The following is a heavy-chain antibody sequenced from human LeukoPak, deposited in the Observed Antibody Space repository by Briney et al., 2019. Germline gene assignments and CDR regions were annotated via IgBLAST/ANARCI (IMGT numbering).Heavy chain of an antibody. Sequence: SETLSLTCTVSGGSINKSIYYWAWIRQPPGKGLEWIGSIYYSGNTYYTPSLKSRATISVDPSKNHFSLKMSSVTAADTAVYFCARQDSSLDNWFDPWGLGTLVTVSS. CDR2: IYYSGNT. V-gene: IGHV4-39*01. J-gene: IGHJ5*02. CDR3: ARQDSSLDNWFDP. CDR1: GGSINKSIYY.